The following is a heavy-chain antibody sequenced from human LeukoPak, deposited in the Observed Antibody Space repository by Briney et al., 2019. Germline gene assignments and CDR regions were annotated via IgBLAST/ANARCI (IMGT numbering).Heavy chain of an antibody. V-gene: IGHV3-30-3*01. CDR2: ISYDGSNK. D-gene: IGHD3-22*01. CDR3: ARDLSYYYDSSGYSNPAGW. Sequence: GGSLRLSCAASGLTFSSYAMHWVRQAPGKGLEWVAVISYDGSNKYYADSVKGRFTISRDNSKNTLYLQMNSLRAEDTAVYYCARDLSYYYDSSGYSNPAGWWGQGTLVTVSS. J-gene: IGHJ4*02. CDR1: GLTFSSYA.